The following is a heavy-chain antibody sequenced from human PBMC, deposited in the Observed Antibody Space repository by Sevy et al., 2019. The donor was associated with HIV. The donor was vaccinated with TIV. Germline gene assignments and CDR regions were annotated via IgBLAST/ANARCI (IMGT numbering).Heavy chain of an antibody. Sequence: AGSLRLSCAASGFTFSDDYMSWIHQAPGKALEWVSYISSSGSTIYYADSVKGRFTISRDNAKNSLYLQMNSLRAEDMAVYYCARDRGATTSGDYPGNDYWGQGTLVTVSS. V-gene: IGHV3-11*01. D-gene: IGHD1-26*01. CDR2: ISSSGSTI. CDR1: GFTFSDDY. J-gene: IGHJ4*02. CDR3: ARDRGATTSGDYPGNDY.